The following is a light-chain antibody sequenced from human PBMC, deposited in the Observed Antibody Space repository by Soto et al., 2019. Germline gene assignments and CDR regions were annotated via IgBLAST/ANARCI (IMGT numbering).Light chain of an antibody. Sequence: QSVLTQPPSASGTPGQRVTISCSGSSSNIGSNTVNWYQQLPGTAPKLLIYSNNQRPSGVPDRFSGSKSGTLVSLAISGLKSEDEADYYCAAWDDSLNGVVFGGGTKVTVL. V-gene: IGLV1-44*01. J-gene: IGLJ2*01. CDR2: SNN. CDR3: AAWDDSLNGVV. CDR1: SSNIGSNT.